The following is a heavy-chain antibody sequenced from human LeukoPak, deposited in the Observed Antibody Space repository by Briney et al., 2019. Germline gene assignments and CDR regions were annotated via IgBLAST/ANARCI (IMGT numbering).Heavy chain of an antibody. D-gene: IGHD2-15*01. CDR2: IYYSGST. Sequence: PSETLSLTCTVSGGSISSSSYYWGWIRQPPGKGLEWIGSIYYSGSTYYNPSLKSRVTISVDTSKNQFSLKLSSVTAADTAVYYCASVHVLHFDYWGQGTLVTVSS. CDR3: ASVHVLHFDY. J-gene: IGHJ4*02. CDR1: GGSISSSSYY. V-gene: IGHV4-39*07.